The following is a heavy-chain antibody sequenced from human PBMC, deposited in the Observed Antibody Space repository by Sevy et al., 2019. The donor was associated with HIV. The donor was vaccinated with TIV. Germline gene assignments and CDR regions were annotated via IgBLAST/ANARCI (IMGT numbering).Heavy chain of an antibody. CDR3: TKLGVRVATGGTDY. J-gene: IGHJ4*02. V-gene: IGHV3-23*01. Sequence: GGYLRLSCVASGLTISDYVLYWVRQAPGKGLERVSAITERDADITYADSVKGRFTVSRDNSKNTVYLQIGSLRAEDTAIYYCTKLGVRVATGGTDYWGQGTQVTVSS. D-gene: IGHD3-3*01. CDR1: GLTISDYV. CDR2: ITERDADI.